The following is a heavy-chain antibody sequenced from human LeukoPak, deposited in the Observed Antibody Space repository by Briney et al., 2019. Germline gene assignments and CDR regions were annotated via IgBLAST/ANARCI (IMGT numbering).Heavy chain of an antibody. CDR3: ARESALTDSGSYHDAFDI. CDR2: IYSGGST. D-gene: IGHD1-26*01. J-gene: IGHJ3*02. CDR1: GFTVSSNY. V-gene: IGHV3-66*01. Sequence: GGSLRLSCAASGFTVSSNYMSWVRQAPGKGLEWVSVIYSGGSTYYADSVKGRFTISRDNSKNTLYLQMNSLRAEDTAVYYCARESALTDSGSYHDAFDIWGQGTMVTVSS.